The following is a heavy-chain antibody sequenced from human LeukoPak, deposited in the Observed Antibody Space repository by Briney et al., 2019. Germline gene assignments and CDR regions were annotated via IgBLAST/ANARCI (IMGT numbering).Heavy chain of an antibody. CDR3: AELGITMIGGV. V-gene: IGHV3-23*01. CDR2: ISDSGVST. Sequence: GGSLRLSCAASEFTFTNYAMAWVRQAPGEGLDWVAGISDSGVSTYYADSVKGRFIISRDNAKNSLYLQMNSLRAEDTAVYYCAELGITMIGGVWGKGTTVTISS. CDR1: EFTFTNYA. D-gene: IGHD3-10*02. J-gene: IGHJ6*04.